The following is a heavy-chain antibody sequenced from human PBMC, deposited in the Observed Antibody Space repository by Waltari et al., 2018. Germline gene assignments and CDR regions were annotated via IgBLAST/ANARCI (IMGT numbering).Heavy chain of an antibody. Sequence: QVQLVQSGAEVKKPGSSVKVSCNASGGPFSSYAIRWFRQAPGPGLEWMGGIIPIVGTANYAQKFQGRVTITADESTSTAYMELSSLRSEDTAVYYCARDTYSSSWYWYYYGMDVWGQGTTVTVSS. CDR2: IIPIVGTA. D-gene: IGHD6-13*01. CDR3: ARDTYSSSWYWYYYGMDV. CDR1: GGPFSSYA. J-gene: IGHJ6*02. V-gene: IGHV1-69*01.